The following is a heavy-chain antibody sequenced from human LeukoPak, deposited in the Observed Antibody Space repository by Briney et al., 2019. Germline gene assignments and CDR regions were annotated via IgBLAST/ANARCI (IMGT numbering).Heavy chain of an antibody. V-gene: IGHV3-21*01. CDR2: ISSSSSYI. CDR3: ARSPSGYYGSASAFDI. Sequence: PGGSLRLSCAASGFTFSNYAMSWVRQAPGKGLEWVSSISSSSSYIYYADSVKGRFTISRDDAKNSLYLQMNSLRAEDTAVYYCARSPSGYYGSASAFDIWGQGTMVTVSS. CDR1: GFTFSNYA. J-gene: IGHJ3*02. D-gene: IGHD3-10*01.